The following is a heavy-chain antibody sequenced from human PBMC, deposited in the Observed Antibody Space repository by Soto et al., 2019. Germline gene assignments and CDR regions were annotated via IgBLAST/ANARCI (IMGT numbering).Heavy chain of an antibody. CDR2: ISAYNGNT. CDR3: ARGAVVVVAATLGWFDP. D-gene: IGHD2-15*01. CDR1: GYTFTSYG. Sequence: QVQLVQSGAEVKKPGASVKVSCKASGYTFTSYGISWVRQAPGQGLEWMGWISAYNGNTNYAQKLQGRVTMTTDTSTSTAYIELRSLRSDDTAVYYCARGAVVVVAATLGWFDPWGQGTLVTVSS. V-gene: IGHV1-18*01. J-gene: IGHJ5*02.